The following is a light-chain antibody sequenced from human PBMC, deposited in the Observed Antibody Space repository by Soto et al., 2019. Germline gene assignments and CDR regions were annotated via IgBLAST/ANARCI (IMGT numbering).Light chain of an antibody. J-gene: IGKJ4*01. CDR1: QSVSSY. CDR2: DAS. V-gene: IGKV3-11*01. CDR3: QQYGSSPLT. Sequence: EIVLTQSPATLSLSPGERGTLSCRASQSVSSYLAWYQHKPGQAPRLLIYDASNRATGIPARFSGSGSGTYFTLTISSLEPEDFAVYYCQQYGSSPLTFGGGTKVEIK.